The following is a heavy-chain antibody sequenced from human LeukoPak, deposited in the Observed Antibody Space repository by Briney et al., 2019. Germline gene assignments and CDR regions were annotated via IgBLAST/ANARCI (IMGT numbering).Heavy chain of an antibody. CDR2: INPSGGST. CDR1: GYTFTSYY. CDR3: ARAPNWDDFWGINWFDP. D-gene: IGHD3-3*01. Sequence: ASVKVSCKASGYTFTSYYMHWVRQAPGQGLEWMGIINPSGGSTSYAQKFQGRVTMTRDMSTSTVYMELSSLRSEDTAVYYCARAPNWDDFWGINWFDPWGQGTLVTVSS. V-gene: IGHV1-46*01. J-gene: IGHJ5*02.